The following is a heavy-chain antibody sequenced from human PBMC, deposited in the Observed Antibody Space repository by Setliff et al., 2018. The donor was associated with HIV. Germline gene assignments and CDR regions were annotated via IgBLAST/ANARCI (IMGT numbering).Heavy chain of an antibody. CDR2: IKQDGSEK. CDR3: AKTSGWTTIDY. V-gene: IGHV3-7*01. J-gene: IGHJ4*02. Sequence: PGGSLRLSCAASGFTFSTYWMSWVRQAPGKGLEWVANIKQDGSEKYYVDSVKGRFTISRDNSKNTVYLQMNSLRAEDTAVYYCAKTSGWTTIDYWGQGALVTVSS. CDR1: GFTFSTYW. D-gene: IGHD6-19*01.